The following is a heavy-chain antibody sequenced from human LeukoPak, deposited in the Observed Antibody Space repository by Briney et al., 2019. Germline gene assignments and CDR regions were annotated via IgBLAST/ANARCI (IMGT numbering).Heavy chain of an antibody. CDR2: INPSGGST. CDR3: ARDTAMVPTDINYNWFDP. J-gene: IGHJ5*02. CDR1: GYTFTNYY. Sequence: DSVKVSCKASGYTFTNYYMVWVRQAPGQGLEWMGIINPSGGSTSYAQKFQGRVTMTRDMSTSTVYMELSSLRSEDTAVYYCARDTAMVPTDINYNWFDPWGQGTLVTVSS. D-gene: IGHD5-18*01. V-gene: IGHV1-46*01.